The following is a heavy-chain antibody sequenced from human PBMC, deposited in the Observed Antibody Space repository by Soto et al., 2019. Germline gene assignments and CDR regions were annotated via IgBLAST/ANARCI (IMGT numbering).Heavy chain of an antibody. CDR2: ISYDGSNK. Sequence: QVQLVESGGGVVQPGRSLRLSCAASGFTFSSYGMHWVRQAPGKGLEWVAVISYDGSNKYYADSVKGRFTISRDNSKNTLYLQMNSLRAEDTAVYYCAKGDTAMVTYYYYYGMDVWGQGTTVTVSS. CDR3: AKGDTAMVTYYYYYGMDV. D-gene: IGHD5-18*01. CDR1: GFTFSSYG. V-gene: IGHV3-30*18. J-gene: IGHJ6*02.